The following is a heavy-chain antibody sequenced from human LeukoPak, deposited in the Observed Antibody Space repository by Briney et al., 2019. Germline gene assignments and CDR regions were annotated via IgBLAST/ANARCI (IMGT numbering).Heavy chain of an antibody. Sequence: SETLSHTCTVSGGSISSYYWSWIRQPPGKGLEWIGYIYYSGSTNYSPSLKSRVTISVDTSKNQFSLKLSSVTAADTAVYYCARAKKAYYYDSSGYYLPYFDYWGQGTLVTVSS. CDR2: IYYSGST. CDR3: ARAKKAYYYDSSGYYLPYFDY. D-gene: IGHD3-22*01. V-gene: IGHV4-59*01. J-gene: IGHJ4*02. CDR1: GGSISSYY.